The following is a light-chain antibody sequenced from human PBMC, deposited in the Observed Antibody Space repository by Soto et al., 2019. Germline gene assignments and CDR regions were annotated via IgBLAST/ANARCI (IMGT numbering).Light chain of an antibody. Sequence: EIVLTQSPATLSLSPGGRATLSCRASQSVSPSLAWYQQKPGQAPRLLIYDASKGASGIPARFSGSGSGTDFTLTISRLEPEDFAVYYCQQYGSSRRTFGQGTKVDIK. J-gene: IGKJ1*01. CDR2: DAS. CDR3: QQYGSSRRT. V-gene: IGKV3-20*01. CDR1: QSVSPS.